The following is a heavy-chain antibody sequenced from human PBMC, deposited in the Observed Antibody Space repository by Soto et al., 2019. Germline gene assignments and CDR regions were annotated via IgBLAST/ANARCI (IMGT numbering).Heavy chain of an antibody. V-gene: IGHV3-30*18. CDR3: AKDRPSTVTTVSASSKRFLDY. CDR2: ISYDGSNK. D-gene: IGHD4-17*01. Sequence: PGGSLRLSCAASGFTFSSYGMHWVRQAPGKGLEWVAVISYDGSNKYYADSVKGRFTISRDNSKNTLYLQMNSLRAEDTAVYYCAKDRPSTVTTVSASSKRFLDYWGQGTLVTVSS. CDR1: GFTFSSYG. J-gene: IGHJ4*02.